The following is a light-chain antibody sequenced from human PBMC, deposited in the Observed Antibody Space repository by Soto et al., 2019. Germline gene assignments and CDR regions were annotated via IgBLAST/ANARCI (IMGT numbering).Light chain of an antibody. CDR1: QSVSSN. J-gene: IGKJ1*01. Sequence: EIVMTQSPATLSVSPGERATLSCRASQSVSSNFAWYQQKPGQAPRLLIYGATTRATGIPARFSGSVSGTEFTLTISRLQSEDLAVYYCQQYNNWPLWTFGQGTKVEIK. V-gene: IGKV3-15*01. CDR2: GAT. CDR3: QQYNNWPLWT.